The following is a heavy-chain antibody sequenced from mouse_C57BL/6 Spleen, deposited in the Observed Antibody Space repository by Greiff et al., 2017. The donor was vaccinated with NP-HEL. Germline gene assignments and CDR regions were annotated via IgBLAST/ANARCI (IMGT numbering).Heavy chain of an antibody. CDR3: ARPYGNLFAY. CDR1: GFTFSDYG. J-gene: IGHJ3*01. D-gene: IGHD2-10*02. CDR2: ISSGRSTI. Sequence: EVQLQESGGGLVKPGGSLKLSCAASGFTFSDYGMHWVRQAPEKGLEWVAYISSGRSTIYYADTVKGRFTISRDNAKNTLFLQMTSLRSEDTAMYYCARPYGNLFAYWGQGTLVTVSA. V-gene: IGHV5-17*01.